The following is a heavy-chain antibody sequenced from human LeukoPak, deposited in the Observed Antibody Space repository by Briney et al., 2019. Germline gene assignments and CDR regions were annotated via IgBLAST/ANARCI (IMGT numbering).Heavy chain of an antibody. Sequence: GGSLRLSCAASGFTFSSYGMHWVRQAPGKGLEWVAFIRYDGSNKYYADSVKGRFTISRDNSKNTLYLQMNSLRAEDTAVYYCARAWGSGYVLNYWGQGTLVTVSS. CDR1: GFTFSSYG. J-gene: IGHJ4*02. D-gene: IGHD5-12*01. CDR2: IRYDGSNK. V-gene: IGHV3-30*02. CDR3: ARAWGSGYVLNY.